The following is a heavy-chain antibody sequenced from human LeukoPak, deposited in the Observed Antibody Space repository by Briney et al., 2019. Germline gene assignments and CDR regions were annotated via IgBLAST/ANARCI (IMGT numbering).Heavy chain of an antibody. Sequence: GSVKVSCKASGYTFTSYYMHWVRQAPGQGLEWMGIINPSGGSTSYAQKFQGRVTMTRDTSTSTVYMELSSLRSEDTAVYYRARATEGDAFDIWGQGTMVTVSS. CDR1: GYTFTSYY. CDR2: INPSGGST. V-gene: IGHV1-46*01. D-gene: IGHD5-24*01. CDR3: ARATEGDAFDI. J-gene: IGHJ3*02.